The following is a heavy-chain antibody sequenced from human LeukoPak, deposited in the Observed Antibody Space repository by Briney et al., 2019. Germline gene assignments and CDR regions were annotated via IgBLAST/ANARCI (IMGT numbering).Heavy chain of an antibody. J-gene: IGHJ4*02. CDR1: GLTFTSHG. CDR2: IRNDGSDT. V-gene: IGHV3-30*02. CDR3: ARDRGEDYFDN. D-gene: IGHD2-21*01. Sequence: GGSLRLSCATSGLTFTSHGFHWVRQAAGKGLEWVAFIRNDGSDTYHANSVKDRFSISRDNSKNTVYLHMNSLRAEDTAVYYCARDRGEDYFDNWGQGTQVTVSS.